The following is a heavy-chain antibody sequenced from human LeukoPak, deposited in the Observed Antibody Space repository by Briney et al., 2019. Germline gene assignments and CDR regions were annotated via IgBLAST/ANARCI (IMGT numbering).Heavy chain of an antibody. CDR3: ARTGRCNWFDP. Sequence: PSQTLSLTCTVSGGSISSGGYYWSWIRQPPGKGLEWIGYIYYSGSTNYNPSLKSRVTISVDTSKNQFSLKPSSVTAADTAVYYCARTGRCNWFDPWGQGTLVTVSS. CDR1: GGSISSGGYY. J-gene: IGHJ5*02. D-gene: IGHD1-1*01. CDR2: IYYSGST. V-gene: IGHV4-61*08.